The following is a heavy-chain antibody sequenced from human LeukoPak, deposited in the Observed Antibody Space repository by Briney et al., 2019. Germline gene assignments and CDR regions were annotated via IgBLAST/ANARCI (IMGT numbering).Heavy chain of an antibody. CDR2: ISYDGSNK. CDR3: AKGGIAARPGYGMDV. V-gene: IGHV3-30*18. CDR1: GFTFSSYG. Sequence: PWGSLRLSCAASGFTFSSYGMHWVRQAPGKGLEWVAVISYDGSNKYYADSVKGRFTISRDNSKNTLYPQMNSLRAEDTAVYYCAKGGIAARPGYGMDVWGQGTTVTVSS. J-gene: IGHJ6*02. D-gene: IGHD6-6*01.